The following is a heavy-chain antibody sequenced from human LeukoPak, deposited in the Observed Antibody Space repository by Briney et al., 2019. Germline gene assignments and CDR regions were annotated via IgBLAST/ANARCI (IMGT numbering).Heavy chain of an antibody. J-gene: IGHJ4*02. CDR2: IYHSGST. D-gene: IGHD3-9*01. V-gene: IGHV4-4*02. CDR3: ARGNYDILTGYPLFDY. CDR1: GGSISSSNW. Sequence: PSGTLFLTCAVSGGSISSSNWWSWVRQPPGKGLEWIGEIYHSGSTNYNPSLKSRVTISVDKSKNQFSLKLSSVTAADTAVYYCARGNYDILTGYPLFDYWGQGTLVTVSS.